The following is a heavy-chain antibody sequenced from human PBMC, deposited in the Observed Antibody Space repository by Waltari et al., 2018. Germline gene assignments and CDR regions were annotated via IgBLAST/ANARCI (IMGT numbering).Heavy chain of an antibody. CDR3: ARARAWGPKAFDV. D-gene: IGHD7-27*01. CDR1: GYNFIDYY. J-gene: IGHJ3*01. Sequence: QVQLVQSEAEVRKPGASVKVSCRASGYNFIDYYVHWVRQAPGQGLEWMGWVNPNRGGTVYLRKFEGWVTFTTDTSVTTAYMEVTRLKSDDTAIYFCARARAWGPKAFDVWGQGTRLTVSS. CDR2: VNPNRGGT. V-gene: IGHV1-2*04.